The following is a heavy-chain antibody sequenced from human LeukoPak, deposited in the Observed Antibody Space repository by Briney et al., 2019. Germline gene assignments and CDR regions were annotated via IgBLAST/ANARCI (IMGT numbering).Heavy chain of an antibody. CDR3: ASASYGSGHPWFDP. D-gene: IGHD3-10*01. Sequence: SQTLSLTCAVSGGSISSGGYSWSWIRQPPGKGLEWIGYIYHSGSTYYNPSLKSRVTISGDRSTNQFSLQLRSVTAPDTAVFYCASASYGSGHPWFDPWGQGTLVSVSS. CDR2: IYHSGST. V-gene: IGHV4-30-2*01. J-gene: IGHJ5*02. CDR1: GGSISSGGYS.